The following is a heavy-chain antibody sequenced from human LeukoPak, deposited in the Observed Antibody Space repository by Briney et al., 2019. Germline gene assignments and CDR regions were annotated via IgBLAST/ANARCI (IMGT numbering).Heavy chain of an antibody. Sequence: PGRSLRLSCAASGFTLSTYAMHWVRQPPGKGLEWVAVISYDGSNKYYADSVKGRFTISRDNSKNTLYLQVISLGAEDTAVYYSARDGRSGGFSYGYYWGQGTLVTVSS. J-gene: IGHJ4*02. D-gene: IGHD5-18*01. CDR2: ISYDGSNK. V-gene: IGHV3-30*01. CDR1: GFTLSTYA. CDR3: ARDGRSGGFSYGYY.